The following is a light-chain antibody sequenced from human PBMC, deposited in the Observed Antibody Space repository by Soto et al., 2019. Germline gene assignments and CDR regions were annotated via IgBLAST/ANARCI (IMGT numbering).Light chain of an antibody. CDR3: QQRTNWLT. CDR1: QNVSTY. Sequence: EIVLTQSPATLYLSPGERVTLSCSASQNVSTYLAWYQQKPGQAPRLLIYDASDRATGIPARFIGSGSGTDFTLTISSPEPEDSAVYYCQQRTNWLTFGPGTKVDIK. V-gene: IGKV3-11*01. CDR2: DAS. J-gene: IGKJ3*01.